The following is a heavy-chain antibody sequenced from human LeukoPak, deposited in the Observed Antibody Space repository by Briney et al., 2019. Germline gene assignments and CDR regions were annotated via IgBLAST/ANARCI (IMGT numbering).Heavy chain of an antibody. CDR1: GGSISSYY. V-gene: IGHV4-59*08. D-gene: IGHD3-10*01. J-gene: IGHJ5*02. CDR3: ARTLYGSGTNWFDP. CDR2: IYYSGST. Sequence: PSETLSLTCTVSGGSISSYYWSWIRQPPGKGLEWIGYIYYSGSTNYNPSLKSRVTISVDTSKNQFSLKLSSVTAADTAVYYCARTLYGSGTNWFDPWGQGTLVTVSS.